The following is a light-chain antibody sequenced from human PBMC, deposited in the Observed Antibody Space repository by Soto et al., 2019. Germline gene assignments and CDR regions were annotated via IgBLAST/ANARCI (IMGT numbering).Light chain of an antibody. CDR2: DAS. CDR3: QQRSYWPPLT. CDR1: QSVGSY. J-gene: IGKJ4*01. Sequence: EIVLTQSPATLSLSPGERATLSCRASQSVGSYLACYQQKPGQAPRLLIYDASNRATGITARFSGSGSWTDVSLTISSLETDDFAVYYCQQRSYWPPLTLVSGTMVQMK. V-gene: IGKV3-11*01.